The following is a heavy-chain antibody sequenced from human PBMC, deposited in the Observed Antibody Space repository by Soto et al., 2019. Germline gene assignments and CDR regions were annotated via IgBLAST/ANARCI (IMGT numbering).Heavy chain of an antibody. D-gene: IGHD3-22*01. CDR2: ISDSGSSI. Sequence: GESLKISCAASGFTFSDYYMNWIRQAPGKGLEWVSYISDSGSSIFYADSVKGRFTISRDSARKSLYLHMNSLRVEDTAVYYCARDTAFINSGFFDAWGQGTLVTVSS. CDR3: ARDTAFINSGFFDA. CDR1: GFTFSDYY. J-gene: IGHJ5*02. V-gene: IGHV3-11*01.